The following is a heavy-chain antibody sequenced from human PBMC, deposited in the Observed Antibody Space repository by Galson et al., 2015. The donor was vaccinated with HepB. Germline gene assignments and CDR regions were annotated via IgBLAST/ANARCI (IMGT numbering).Heavy chain of an antibody. CDR3: ARDRGSGSYLGY. V-gene: IGHV1-18*01. CDR1: GYTFTSYG. Sequence: SVKVSCKASGYTFTSYGISWVRQAPGQGLEWMGWISAYNGNTNFAQKLQGRVTMTTDTSTSTAYMELRGLRSDDTAVYYCARDRGSGSYLGYWGQGTLVTVSS. D-gene: IGHD3-10*01. CDR2: ISAYNGNT. J-gene: IGHJ4*02.